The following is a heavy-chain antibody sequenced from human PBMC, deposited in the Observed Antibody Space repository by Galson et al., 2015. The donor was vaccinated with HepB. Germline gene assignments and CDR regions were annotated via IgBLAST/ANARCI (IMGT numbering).Heavy chain of an antibody. D-gene: IGHD3-3*01. Sequence: SLRLSCAASGFTFSDYYMSWIRQAPGKGLEWVSYISSSGSTIYYADSVKGRFTISRDNAKNSLYLQMNSLRAEDTAVYYCARLDFWSGYYVGYYYYYMDVWGKGTTVTVSS. CDR1: GFTFSDYY. J-gene: IGHJ6*03. CDR2: ISSSGSTI. CDR3: ARLDFWSGYYVGYYYYYMDV. V-gene: IGHV3-11*01.